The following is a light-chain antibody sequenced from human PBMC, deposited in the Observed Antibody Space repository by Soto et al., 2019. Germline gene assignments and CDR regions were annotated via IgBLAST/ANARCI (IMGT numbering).Light chain of an antibody. CDR3: QQYDTWPRT. Sequence: ELVMTQSPATLSVSPGERATLSCRASQSVSSNFAWYLQKPGQAPRLLIYGASTRATAVPARFTASGSGTEFTLTISSLQSDDFGVYYCQQYDTWPRTFGQGTKVDIK. CDR2: GAS. J-gene: IGKJ1*01. V-gene: IGKV3-15*01. CDR1: QSVSSN.